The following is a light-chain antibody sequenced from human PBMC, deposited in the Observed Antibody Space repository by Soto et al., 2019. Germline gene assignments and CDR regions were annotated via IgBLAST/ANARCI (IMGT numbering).Light chain of an antibody. CDR1: QSISSY. CDR3: QQYDNLPRYT. Sequence: DIQMTQSPSSLSASVGDRVTITCRASQSISSYLNWYQQKPGKAPKLLIYDASNLETGVPSRFSGSGSGTDFTFTISSLQPEDIATYYCQQYDNLPRYTFGQGTKLEIK. J-gene: IGKJ2*01. V-gene: IGKV1-33*01. CDR2: DAS.